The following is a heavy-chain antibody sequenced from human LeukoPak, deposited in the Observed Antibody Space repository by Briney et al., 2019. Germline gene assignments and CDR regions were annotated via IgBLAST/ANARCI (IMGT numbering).Heavy chain of an antibody. CDR2: IYSSGST. CDR3: ATAYCGGDCYSKNAFDI. Sequence: PGGSLRLSCAASGFTATSNYMRRVRQAPGKGLEWVSVIYSSGSTYYADSAKGRFTISRDDSKDTLYLQMNSLRAEDTAVYYCATAYCGGDCYSKNAFDIWGQGTMVTVSS. J-gene: IGHJ3*02. CDR1: GFTATSNY. V-gene: IGHV3-66*01. D-gene: IGHD2-21*02.